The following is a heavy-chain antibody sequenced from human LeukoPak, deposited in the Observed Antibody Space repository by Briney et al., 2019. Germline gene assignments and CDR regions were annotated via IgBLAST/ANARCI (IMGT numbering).Heavy chain of an antibody. D-gene: IGHD3-10*01. J-gene: IGHJ4*02. CDR2: ISFDGTNK. CDR1: GFAFSNYG. Sequence: GRSLRLSCAASGFAFSNYGMHWVRQAPGQGLEWVAVISFDGTNKYYADSLKGRFTISRDNSKNTVYLQMNSLRPEDTALYSCARDGGRATIVRGIIIMSVGDFWGQGALVTVST. V-gene: IGHV3-30*03. CDR3: ARDGGRATIVRGIIIMSVGDF.